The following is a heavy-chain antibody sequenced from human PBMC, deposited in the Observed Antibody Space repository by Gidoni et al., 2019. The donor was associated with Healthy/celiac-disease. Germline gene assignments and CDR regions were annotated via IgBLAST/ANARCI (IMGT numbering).Heavy chain of an antibody. CDR1: GFPFSDYY. V-gene: IGHV3-11*04. CDR2: ISSSGSTI. Sequence: QVQLVESVGGLVTPGGSLRLSCAASGFPFSDYYMSWIRQAPVKGLEWVSYISSSGSTIYYADSVKGRFTISRDNAKNSLYLQMNSLRAEDTAVYYCARYRAYCGGDCRQAAYWGQGTLVTVSS. CDR3: ARYRAYCGGDCRQAAY. J-gene: IGHJ4*02. D-gene: IGHD2-21*02.